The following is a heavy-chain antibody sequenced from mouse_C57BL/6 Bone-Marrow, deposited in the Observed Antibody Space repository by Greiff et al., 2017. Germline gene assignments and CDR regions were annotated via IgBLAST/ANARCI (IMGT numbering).Heavy chain of an antibody. Sequence: VQLQQSGPELVKPGASVKISCKASGYTFTDYYMNWVKQSHGKSLEWIGDINPNNGGTSYNQKFKGRATLTVDKSSSTAYMELRSLTSEDSAVYYCARIHSYYYAMDYWGQGTSVTVSS. CDR1: GYTFTDYY. CDR3: ARIHSYYYAMDY. J-gene: IGHJ4*01. CDR2: INPNNGGT. V-gene: IGHV1-26*01.